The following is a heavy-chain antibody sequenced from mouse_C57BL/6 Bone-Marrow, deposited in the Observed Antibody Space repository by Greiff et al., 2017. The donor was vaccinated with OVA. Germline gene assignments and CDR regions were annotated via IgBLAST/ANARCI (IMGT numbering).Heavy chain of an antibody. CDR3: AREGDGYWFAY. CDR2: IDPSDSET. D-gene: IGHD2-3*01. CDR1: GYTFTSYW. J-gene: IGHJ3*01. V-gene: IGHV1-52*01. Sequence: VQLQQPGAELVRPGSSVKLSCKASGYTFTSYWMPWVKQRPIQGLEWIGNIDPSDSETHYNQKFKDKATLTVDKSSSTAYMQLSSLTSEDSAVYYCAREGDGYWFAYWGQGTLVTVSA.